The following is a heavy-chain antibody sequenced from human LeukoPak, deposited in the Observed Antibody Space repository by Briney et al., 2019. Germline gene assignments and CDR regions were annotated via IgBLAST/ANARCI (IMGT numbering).Heavy chain of an antibody. V-gene: IGHV1-2*02. J-gene: IGHJ6*03. CDR1: GYTFTGYY. CDR2: INPNSGGT. CDR3: ARGMGNPFPKAITIFGVAIPAGGYYYMDV. Sequence: ASVKVSCKASGYTFTGYYMHWVRQAPGQGLEWMGWINPNSGGTNYAQKFQGRVTMTRDTSISTAYMELSRLRSDDTAVYYCARGMGNPFPKAITIFGVAIPAGGYYYMDVWGKGTTVTVSS. D-gene: IGHD3-3*01.